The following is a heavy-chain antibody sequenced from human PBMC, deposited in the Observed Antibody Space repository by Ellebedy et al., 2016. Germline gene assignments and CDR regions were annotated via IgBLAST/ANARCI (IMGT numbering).Heavy chain of an antibody. CDR3: ASLIQGSYAFDI. V-gene: IGHV1-2*02. D-gene: IGHD1-26*01. CDR2: INPNSGGT. Sequence: ASVKVSXKASRYTFTGYYMHWVRQAPGQGLEWMGWINPNSGGTNYAQKFQGRVTMTRDTSISTAYMELSRLRSDDTAVYYCASLIQGSYAFDIWGQGTMVTVSS. CDR1: RYTFTGYY. J-gene: IGHJ3*02.